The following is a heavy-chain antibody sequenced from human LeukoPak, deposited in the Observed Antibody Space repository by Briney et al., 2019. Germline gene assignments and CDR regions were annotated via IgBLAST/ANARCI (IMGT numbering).Heavy chain of an antibody. V-gene: IGHV1-2*02. CDR3: ARFRRTYYYDSSGYHDY. CDR2: INPNSGGT. J-gene: IGHJ4*02. CDR1: GYTFTGYY. D-gene: IGHD3-22*01. Sequence: ASVKVSCKASGYTFTGYYMHWVRQAPGQGLEWMGWINPNSGGTNYAQKFQGRVTMTRDTSISTAYMELSRLRSDDTAVYYCARFRRTYYYDSSGYHDYWGQGTLVTVSS.